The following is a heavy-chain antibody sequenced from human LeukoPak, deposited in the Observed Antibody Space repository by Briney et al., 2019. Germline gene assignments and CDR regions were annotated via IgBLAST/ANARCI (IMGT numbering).Heavy chain of an antibody. CDR1: GFTFSSND. J-gene: IGHJ3*01. D-gene: IGHD1-26*01. V-gene: IGHV3-13*01. CDR2: ICTAGDT. Sequence: GGSLRLSCAASGFTFSSNDMHWVRPATGKGLEWGSGICTAGDTYYSGPVKGRFTISRENAKNALYLQMNSLGDGDTALYYCARGGHPEAFDVWGQVTKVTVSS. CDR3: ARGGHPEAFDV.